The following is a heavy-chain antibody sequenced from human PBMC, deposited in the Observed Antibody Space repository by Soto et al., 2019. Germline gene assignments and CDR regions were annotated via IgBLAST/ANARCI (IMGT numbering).Heavy chain of an antibody. CDR2: ISGSGGST. J-gene: IGHJ6*02. V-gene: IGHV3-23*01. CDR3: AKDIDSIAVDYYYYYGMDV. CDR1: GFTFSSYA. D-gene: IGHD6-19*01. Sequence: HPGGSLRLSCAASGFTFSSYAMSWVRQAPGKGLEWVSAISGSGGSTYYADSVKGRFTISRDNSKNTLYLQMNSLRAHDTAVYYCAKDIDSIAVDYYYYYGMDVWGQGTTVTVSS.